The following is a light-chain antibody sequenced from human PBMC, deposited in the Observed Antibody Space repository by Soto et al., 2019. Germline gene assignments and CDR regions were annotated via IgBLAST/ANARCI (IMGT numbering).Light chain of an antibody. CDR3: QQYDNWPWT. CDR1: QPVSSS. J-gene: IGKJ1*01. Sequence: ELVMTQSPATLSLSPGGRGTLSCTARQPVSSSSLTWCQQKPGQAPGLLIYGASTRATAIPARFSGSGSGTDFTLTISSLQSEDSAVYYCQQYDNWPWTFGQGTKVDIK. V-gene: IGKV3-15*01. CDR2: GAS.